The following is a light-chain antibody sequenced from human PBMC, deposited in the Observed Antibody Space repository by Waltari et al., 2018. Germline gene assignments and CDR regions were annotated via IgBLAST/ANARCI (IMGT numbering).Light chain of an antibody. J-gene: IGKJ4*01. CDR1: QNVLFTSNDKNY. Sequence: ILKTQAPDSLAVSLGERATIYCKSSQNVLFTSNDKNYLAWYQQKAGQPPKLLIYWASTRKSGVPDRFSGSGSGTDFTLTISSLQAEDVAVYYCQQYYNPPLTFGGGTKVEIK. CDR3: QQYYNPPLT. CDR2: WAS. V-gene: IGKV4-1*01.